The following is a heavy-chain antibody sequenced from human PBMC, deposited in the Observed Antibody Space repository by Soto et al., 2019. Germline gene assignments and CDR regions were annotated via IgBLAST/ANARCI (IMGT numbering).Heavy chain of an antibody. D-gene: IGHD6-13*01. CDR3: ARERSAAGTGGLDP. Sequence: QVQLVQSGAEVKKPGASVKVSCKASGYTLTSYDINWVRQATGQGLEWMGWMNPNSGNTGYAQKFQGRVTMTRNTSISTAYMELSSLRSQDTAVYYCARERSAAGTGGLDPWGQGALVSVSS. V-gene: IGHV1-8*01. CDR1: GYTLTSYD. J-gene: IGHJ5*02. CDR2: MNPNSGNT.